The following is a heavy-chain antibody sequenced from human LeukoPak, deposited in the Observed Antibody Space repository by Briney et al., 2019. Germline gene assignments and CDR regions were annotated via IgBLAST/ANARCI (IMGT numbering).Heavy chain of an antibody. CDR3: AAGGAPGRFDY. D-gene: IGHD6-13*01. V-gene: IGHV3-7*01. CDR2: TGQYGHDN. CDR1: GFTFRNRW. J-gene: IGHJ4*02. Sequence: GGSLRLSCAGSGFTFRNRWATWVRQAPGRGLEWVASTGQYGHDNDYVDSVRGRFTISRDFAKISLFLQMNSLRVEDTAVYYCAAGGAPGRFDYWGRGAPVTVSS.